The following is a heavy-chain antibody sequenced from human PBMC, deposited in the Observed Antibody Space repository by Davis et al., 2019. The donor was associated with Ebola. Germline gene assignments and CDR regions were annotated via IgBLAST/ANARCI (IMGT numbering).Heavy chain of an antibody. CDR1: GFTFSAYS. J-gene: IGHJ4*02. D-gene: IGHD3-10*01. CDR3: AKLTGSFDY. Sequence: GESLKISCAASGFTFSAYSMNWVRQAPGKGLVWVSRINSDGSSTSYADSVKGRFTISRDNAKNTLYLQMNSLRAEDTAVYYCAKLTGSFDYWGQGTLVTVSS. CDR2: INSDGSST. V-gene: IGHV3-74*01.